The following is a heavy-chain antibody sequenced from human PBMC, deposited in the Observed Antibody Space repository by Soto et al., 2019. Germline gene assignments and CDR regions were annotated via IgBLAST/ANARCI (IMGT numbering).Heavy chain of an antibody. V-gene: IGHV4-31*03. Sequence: PSETLSLTCNVSGVSISSFGFYWIWIRQHPGKGLEWIGYIYYSGSTYYNPSLKSRVTISVDTSKNQFSLKLSSVTAADTAVYYCARAYPDMDDSWGKIDYWGQGTLVTVSS. CDR3: ARAYPDMDDSWGKIDY. CDR1: GVSISSFGFY. D-gene: IGHD3-16*01. CDR2: IYYSGST. J-gene: IGHJ4*02.